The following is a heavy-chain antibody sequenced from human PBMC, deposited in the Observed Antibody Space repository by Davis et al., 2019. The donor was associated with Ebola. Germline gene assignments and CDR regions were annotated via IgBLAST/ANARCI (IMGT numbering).Heavy chain of an antibody. D-gene: IGHD3-16*01. Sequence: MPSETLSLTCTVSGGSITNYYWSWIRHAPGKGLEWIGYIYYTGSTSHSPSLKSRVTISVNTSKNQFSLRLSSVTAADTAVYYCARHAYHFDLWGQGTLVTVS. J-gene: IGHJ5*02. CDR1: GGSITNYY. CDR2: IYYTGST. V-gene: IGHV4-59*08. CDR3: ARHAYHFDL.